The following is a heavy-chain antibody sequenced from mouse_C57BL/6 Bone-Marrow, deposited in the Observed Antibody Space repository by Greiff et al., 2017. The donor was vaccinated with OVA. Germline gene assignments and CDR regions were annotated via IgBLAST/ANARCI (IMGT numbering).Heavy chain of an antibody. CDR2: INPNNGGT. J-gene: IGHJ3*01. CDR1: GYTFTDYY. D-gene: IGHD1-1*01. CDR3: ARDITTVVATAY. V-gene: IGHV1-26*01. Sequence: EVQLQQSGPELVKPGASVKISCKASGYTFTDYYMNWVKQSHGKSLEWIGDINPNNGGTSYNQKFKGKATLTVDKSSSTAFMELRSLTSEDSAVDYYARDITTVVATAYWGQGTLVTVSA.